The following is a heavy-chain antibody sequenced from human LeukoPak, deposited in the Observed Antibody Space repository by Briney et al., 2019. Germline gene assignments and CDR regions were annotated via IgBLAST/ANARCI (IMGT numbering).Heavy chain of an antibody. J-gene: IGHJ3*02. CDR3: ARNTTTRRGGGRPFDM. CDR1: GGSISDSTYY. D-gene: IGHD1-1*01. V-gene: IGHV4-39*01. Sequence: SETLSLTCTVSGGSISDSTYYWAWIRQSPGKGLEWIGSIYNSASITYNPSLRSRVTISLDTSKSPFSLNLRSVTAADTAVYCCARNTTTRRGGGRPFDMWGRGTLVTV. CDR2: IYNSASI.